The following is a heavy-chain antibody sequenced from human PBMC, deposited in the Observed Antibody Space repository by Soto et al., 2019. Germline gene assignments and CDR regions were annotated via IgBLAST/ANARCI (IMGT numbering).Heavy chain of an antibody. V-gene: IGHV1-69*13. CDR1: GGTFSSYA. J-gene: IGHJ5*02. Sequence: SVKVSCKASGGTFSSYAISWVRQAPGQGLEWMGGIIPIFGTANYAQKFQGRVTITADESTSTAYVELSSLRSEDTAVYYCARGTTTEVNWFDPWGQGTLVTVSS. CDR3: ARGTTTEVNWFDP. D-gene: IGHD1-26*01. CDR2: IIPIFGTA.